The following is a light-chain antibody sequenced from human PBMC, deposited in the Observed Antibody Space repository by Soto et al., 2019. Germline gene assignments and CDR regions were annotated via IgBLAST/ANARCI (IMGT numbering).Light chain of an antibody. Sequence: QSVLTQPASVSGSPGQSIAISCPGTTSDFGDYNYVSWYQVHPGQAPKLMIFEVSLRPSGVSNRFSGSKSGNTASLTISGLQAEDEADDYCSSYTGSTTPVIFGGGTKLTVL. CDR3: SSYTGSTTPVI. V-gene: IGLV2-14*01. CDR2: EVS. J-gene: IGLJ2*01. CDR1: TSDFGDYNY.